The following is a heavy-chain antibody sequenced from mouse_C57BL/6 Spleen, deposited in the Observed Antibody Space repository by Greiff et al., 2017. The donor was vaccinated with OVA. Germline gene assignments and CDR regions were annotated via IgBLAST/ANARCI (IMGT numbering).Heavy chain of an antibody. D-gene: IGHD1-1*01. CDR2: IYPGSGTT. CDR1: GYTFTDYY. V-gene: IGHV1-84*01. CDR3: ASDSAVVATRYARDY. J-gene: IGHJ4*01. Sequence: QVQLQQSGPELVKPGASVKISCKASGYTFTDYYINWVKQRPGPGLEWIGWIYPGSGTTTYTEKFKGMVTLTVDTSSRTAYMQLHSLTSKDDEVDFYASDSAVVATRYARDYWGQGTSVTVSS.